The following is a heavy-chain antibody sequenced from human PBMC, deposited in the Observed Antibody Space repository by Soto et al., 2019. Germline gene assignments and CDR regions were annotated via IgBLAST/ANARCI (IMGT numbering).Heavy chain of an antibody. Sequence: EVQLVESGGGLVQPGGSLRLSCAASGFTVSRNYMSWFRQPPGKGLEWVSVIYSGGSTYFADSVKDRFSISRDNSKNTLHLQMNSLRAEDTAVYYCAREGRPWGQGTLVTVSS. CDR3: AREGRP. V-gene: IGHV3-66*01. CDR2: IYSGGST. J-gene: IGHJ5*02. D-gene: IGHD2-15*01. CDR1: GFTVSRNY.